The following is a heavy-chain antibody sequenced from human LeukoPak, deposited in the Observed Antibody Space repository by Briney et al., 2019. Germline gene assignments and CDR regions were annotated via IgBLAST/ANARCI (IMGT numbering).Heavy chain of an antibody. V-gene: IGHV1-24*01. Sequence: GASVKVSCKVSGYTLTELSMHWVRQAPGKGLEWMGGFDPEDGETIYAQKFQGRVTMTEDTSTDTAYMELSSLRSEDTAVYYCATPLAYYYGSGGGLDYWGQGTLVTASS. CDR1: GYTLTELS. J-gene: IGHJ4*02. CDR2: FDPEDGET. CDR3: ATPLAYYYGSGGGLDY. D-gene: IGHD3-10*01.